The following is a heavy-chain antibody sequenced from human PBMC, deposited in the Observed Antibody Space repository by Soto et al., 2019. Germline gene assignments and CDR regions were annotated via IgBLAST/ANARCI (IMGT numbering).Heavy chain of an antibody. Sequence: GGSLRLSCSASGFTFSSYAMHWVRQAPGKGLEYVSAISSNGGSTYYADSVKGRFTISRDNSKNTLYLQMSSLRAEDTAVYYCVNSWGELLLSAFDIWGQGTMVTVSS. CDR3: VNSWGELLLSAFDI. V-gene: IGHV3-64D*08. D-gene: IGHD1-26*01. J-gene: IGHJ3*02. CDR2: ISSNGGST. CDR1: GFTFSSYA.